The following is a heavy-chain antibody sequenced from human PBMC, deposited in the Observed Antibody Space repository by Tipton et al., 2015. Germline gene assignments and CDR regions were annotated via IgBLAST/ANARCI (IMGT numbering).Heavy chain of an antibody. CDR1: AYSFTTYW. V-gene: IGHV5-51*01. J-gene: IGHJ3*02. Sequence: QLVQSGAEGKKPGDSLKISCKASAYSFTTYWIGWVRQMPGKGLEWMGIIYPGDSQTRYNPSFQGQVTISADKSISTAYLQWNSLKASDTAMYYCARHVSFYYDTHGYDALDIWAQGTMVTVSS. CDR2: IYPGDSQT. D-gene: IGHD3-22*01. CDR3: ARHVSFYYDTHGYDALDI.